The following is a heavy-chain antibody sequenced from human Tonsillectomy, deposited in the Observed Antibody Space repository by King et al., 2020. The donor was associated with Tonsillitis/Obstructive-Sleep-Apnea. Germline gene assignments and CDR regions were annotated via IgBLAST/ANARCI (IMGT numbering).Heavy chain of an antibody. CDR3: TREELPTDN. CDR1: GFIFKDYA. D-gene: IGHD1-7*01. Sequence: EVQVVESGGGMVKPGRSLRLSCRGSGFIFKDYAMSWSRQPPGKGLEWIGFIRSRSYDGTTDYAASVKGRFIISRDDSENIAYLQMNSLKTEDTAVYYCTREELPTDNWGQGTLVTVSS. CDR2: IRSRSYDGTT. J-gene: IGHJ4*02. V-gene: IGHV3-49*05.